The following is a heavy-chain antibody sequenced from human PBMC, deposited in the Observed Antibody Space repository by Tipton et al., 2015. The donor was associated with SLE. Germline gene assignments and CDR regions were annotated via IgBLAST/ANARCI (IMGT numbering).Heavy chain of an antibody. CDR3: ARDPPPYCSSTSCQMIYLDY. CDR1: GFTFSNYG. V-gene: IGHV3-33*07. Sequence: SLRLSCAASGFTFSNYGMYWVRQAPGKGLGWVAYIRFDSTRKYYADSVEGRLTVSRDNSKNTLYLQINSLRPEDTAVYYCARDPPPYCSSTSCQMIYLDYWGQGTLVTVSS. J-gene: IGHJ4*02. D-gene: IGHD2-2*01. CDR2: IRFDSTRK.